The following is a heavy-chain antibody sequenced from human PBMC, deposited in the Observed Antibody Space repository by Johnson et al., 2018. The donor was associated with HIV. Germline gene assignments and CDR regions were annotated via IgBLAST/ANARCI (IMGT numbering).Heavy chain of an antibody. D-gene: IGHD6-6*01. J-gene: IGHJ3*02. CDR3: AKDILFEDSSPGCGAFDI. Sequence: EQLVESGGGVVRPGGSLRLSCAASGFTFDDYGMSWVRQAPGKGLEWVAGINWNGGSTSYAGSVKGQFTISRDNAKNSLYLQMNSLRAEDTALYYCAKDILFEDSSPGCGAFDIWGQGTMVTVSS. CDR1: GFTFDDYG. CDR2: INWNGGST. V-gene: IGHV3-20*04.